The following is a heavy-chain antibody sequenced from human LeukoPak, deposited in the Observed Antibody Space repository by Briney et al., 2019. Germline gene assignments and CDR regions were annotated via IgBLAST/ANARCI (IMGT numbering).Heavy chain of an antibody. CDR3: ASGGYSTYSSSSGFDY. J-gene: IGHJ4*02. CDR1: GFTVSSNY. CDR2: ICSGGST. D-gene: IGHD6-6*01. V-gene: IGHV3-53*01. Sequence: GGSLRLSCAASGFTVSSNYMSWVRQAPGKGLEWVTVICSGGSTYYADSVKGRFTISRDNSKNTLYLQMNSLRAEDTAVYYCASGGYSTYSSSSGFDYWGQGPLVTVSS.